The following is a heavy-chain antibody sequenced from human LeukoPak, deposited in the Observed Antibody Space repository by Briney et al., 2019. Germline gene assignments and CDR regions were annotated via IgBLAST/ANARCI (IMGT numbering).Heavy chain of an antibody. J-gene: IGHJ4*02. CDR1: GYTFTSYG. Sequence: ASVKVSCKASGYTFTSYGISWVRQAPGQGLEWMGWISAYNGNTNYAQKRQGRVTMTADTSTSTAYMELRSLRSDDTAVCYCARVQVGVVVVPAAIPFDYWGQGTLVTVSS. V-gene: IGHV1-18*01. CDR3: ARVQVGVVVVPAAIPFDY. D-gene: IGHD2-2*01. CDR2: ISAYNGNT.